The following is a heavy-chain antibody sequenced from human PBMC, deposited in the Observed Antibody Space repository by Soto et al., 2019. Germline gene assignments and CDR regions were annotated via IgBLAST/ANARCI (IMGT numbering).Heavy chain of an antibody. Sequence: SETLSLTCTVSGGSISSGGYYWSWIHQHPGKGLEWIGYIYYSGSTYYNPSLKSRVTISVDTSKNQFSLKLSSVTAADTAVYYCTNYYGSGSYDWFDPWGQGTLVTVS. CDR1: GGSISSGGYY. J-gene: IGHJ5*02. V-gene: IGHV4-31*03. D-gene: IGHD3-10*01. CDR2: IYYSGST. CDR3: TNYYGSGSYDWFDP.